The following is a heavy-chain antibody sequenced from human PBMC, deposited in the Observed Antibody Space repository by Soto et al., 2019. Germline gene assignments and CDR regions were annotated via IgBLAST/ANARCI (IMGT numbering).Heavy chain of an antibody. D-gene: IGHD5-12*01. V-gene: IGHV1-69*12. CDR3: ATRDGYPLVDAFDI. J-gene: IGHJ3*02. CDR1: GGTFSSYA. CDR2: IIPIYGTA. Sequence: QVQLVQSGAEVKKPGSSVKVSCKASGGTFSSYAISWVRQAPGQGLEWMGGIIPIYGTANYAQKFQGRVTITADESTSTAYMELSSLRSEDTAVYYCATRDGYPLVDAFDIWGQGTMVTVSS.